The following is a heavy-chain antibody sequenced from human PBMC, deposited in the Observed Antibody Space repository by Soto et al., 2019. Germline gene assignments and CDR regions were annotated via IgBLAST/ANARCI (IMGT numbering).Heavy chain of an antibody. J-gene: IGHJ4*02. CDR2: LVPVFGTA. CDR3: ARSPGVFDY. D-gene: IGHD3-10*01. V-gene: IGHV1-69*06. CDR1: GGTSSSLA. Sequence: QVQLVQSGAEVKKPGSSVKVSCKASGGTSSSLAISWVRQAPGQGLEWMGGLVPVFGTANYAQKFQGRVTITADTSTSTSYMELGSLRSEDTAVYYCARSPGVFDYWGQGTLVTVSS.